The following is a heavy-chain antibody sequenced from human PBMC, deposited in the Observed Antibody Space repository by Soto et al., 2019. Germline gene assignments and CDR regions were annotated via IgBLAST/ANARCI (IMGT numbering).Heavy chain of an antibody. V-gene: IGHV1-24*01. J-gene: IGHJ5*02. CDR1: GYTLTELS. D-gene: IGHD3-10*01. Sequence: ASVKVSCKVSGYTLTELSMHWVRQAPGKGLEWMGGFDPEDGETIYAQKFQGRVTMTEDTSTDTAYMELSSLRSEDTAVYYCATIFPTRVRGVINLAWWFDPWGQGTLVTVSS. CDR3: ATIFPTRVRGVINLAWWFDP. CDR2: FDPEDGET.